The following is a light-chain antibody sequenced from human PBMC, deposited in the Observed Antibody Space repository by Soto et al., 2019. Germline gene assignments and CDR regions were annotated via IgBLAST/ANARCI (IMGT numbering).Light chain of an antibody. J-gene: IGKJ1*01. Sequence: EIVLTQSPGTLSLSPGERATLSCRASQSVGSNFLAWYQQRPGQAPRIIIFGASGRATGIPNRFSGSGSGTDFTLTISRLEPEDFAMYYCQQYGSSSWTFGQGTKVEIK. V-gene: IGKV3-20*01. CDR3: QQYGSSSWT. CDR1: QSVGSNF. CDR2: GAS.